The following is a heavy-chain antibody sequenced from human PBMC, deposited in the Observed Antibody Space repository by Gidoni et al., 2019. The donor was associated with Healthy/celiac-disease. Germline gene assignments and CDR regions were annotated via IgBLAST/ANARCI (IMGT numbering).Heavy chain of an antibody. CDR2: ISWNSGII. J-gene: IGHJ4*02. V-gene: IGHV3-9*01. Sequence: EVQLVESGGGLVQPGRSLSLSCAASGFTFDDYAMHWFRQAPGKGLGWVSGISWNSGIIGYADSVKGRFTISRDNAKNSLYLQMNSLRAEDTALYYCAKSVGAFDYWGQGTLVTVSS. CDR3: AKSVGAFDY. CDR1: GFTFDDYA. D-gene: IGHD1-26*01.